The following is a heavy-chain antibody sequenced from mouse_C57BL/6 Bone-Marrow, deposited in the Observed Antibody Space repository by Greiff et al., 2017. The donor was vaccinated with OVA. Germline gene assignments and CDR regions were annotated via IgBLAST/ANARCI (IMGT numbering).Heavy chain of an antibody. CDR3: ARDITTVVATNAMDY. J-gene: IGHJ4*01. CDR1: GYTFTSYW. D-gene: IGHD1-1*01. V-gene: IGHV1-55*01. Sequence: VKLQQPGAELVKPGASVKMSCKASGYTFTSYWITWVKQRPGQGLEWIGDIYPGSGSTNYNEKFKSKATLTVDTSSSTAYMQLSSLTSEDSAVYYCARDITTVVATNAMDYWGQGTSVTVSS. CDR2: IYPGSGST.